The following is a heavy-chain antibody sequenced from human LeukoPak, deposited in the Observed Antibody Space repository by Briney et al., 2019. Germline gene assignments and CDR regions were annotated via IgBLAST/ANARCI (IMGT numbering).Heavy chain of an antibody. D-gene: IGHD6-19*01. CDR1: GFTVSSKY. CDR3: ARDPAGIAVAGNY. V-gene: IGHV3-53*01. J-gene: IGHJ4*02. Sequence: GGSLRLSCAASGFTVSSKYMSWVRQAPGKGLEWVSVIHSSGSTDYADPVKGRFTISRDNSKNTVYLQMNSLRAEDTAVYYCARDPAGIAVAGNYWGQGTLVTVSS. CDR2: IHSSGST.